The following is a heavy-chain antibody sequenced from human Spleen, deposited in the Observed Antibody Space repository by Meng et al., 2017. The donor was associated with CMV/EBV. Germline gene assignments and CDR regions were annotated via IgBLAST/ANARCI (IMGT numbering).Heavy chain of an antibody. Sequence: TFSSSSLMWGRQAPGQGLEWMGGITPAVETADYAQKFRDRVTITTDDSATTAYMEMSSLGSEDTAVYFCARGPSITVGGVIIWPLEDWGQGTLVTVSS. CDR3: ARGPSITVGGVIIWPLED. J-gene: IGHJ4*02. V-gene: IGHV1-69*05. D-gene: IGHD3-16*02. CDR1: TFSSSS. CDR2: ITPAVETA.